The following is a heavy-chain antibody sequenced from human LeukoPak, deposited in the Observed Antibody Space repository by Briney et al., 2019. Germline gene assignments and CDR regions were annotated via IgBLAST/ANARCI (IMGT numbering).Heavy chain of an antibody. J-gene: IGHJ4*02. CDR2: IYYSGRT. V-gene: IGHV4-39*01. CDR1: GGSLNSSSYY. CDR3: ARSQATAMFSDY. Sequence: PSETLSLTCTVSGGSLNSSSYYWGWIRQPPGKGLEWIGSIYYSGRTYYNPSLKSRVTIFVDTSKNQFSLKLNSVTAADTAVYYCARSQATAMFSDYWGQETLVTVPS. D-gene: IGHD2-2*01.